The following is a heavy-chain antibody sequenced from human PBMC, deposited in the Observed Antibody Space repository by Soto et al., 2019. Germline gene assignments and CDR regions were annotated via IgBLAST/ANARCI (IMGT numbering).Heavy chain of an antibody. CDR2: INPNSGGT. Sequence: ASVKVSCKASGYTFTGYYMHWVRQAPGQGLEWMGWINPNSGGTNYAQKFQGWVTMTRDTSISTAYMELSRLRSDDTAVYYCAREKLGPSGVAFDIWGQGTMVTVSS. CDR3: AREKLGPSGVAFDI. J-gene: IGHJ3*02. D-gene: IGHD7-27*01. V-gene: IGHV1-2*04. CDR1: GYTFTGYY.